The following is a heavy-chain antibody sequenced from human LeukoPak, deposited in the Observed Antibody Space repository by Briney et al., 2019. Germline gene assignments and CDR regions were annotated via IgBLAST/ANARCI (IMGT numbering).Heavy chain of an antibody. CDR1: GGSISSYY. V-gene: IGHV4-59*01. J-gene: IGHJ3*02. CDR3: ARDSQYYDGGGYPNAFDI. CDR2: IYYSGST. Sequence: SGTLSLTCTVSGGSISSYYWSWIRQPPGKGLEWIGYIYYSGSTNYNPSLKSRVTISVDTSKNQFSLKLSSVTAADTAVYYCARDSQYYDGGGYPNAFDIWGQGTMVTVSS. D-gene: IGHD3-22*01.